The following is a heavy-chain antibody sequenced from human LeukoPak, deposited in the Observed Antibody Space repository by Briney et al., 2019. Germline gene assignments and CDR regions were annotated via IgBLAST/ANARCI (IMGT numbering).Heavy chain of an antibody. V-gene: IGHV3-72*01. CDR1: GFTFSDLY. J-gene: IGHJ4*02. CDR2: TRNEPNSYTT. D-gene: IGHD3-22*01. Sequence: PGGSLRLSCAASGFTFSDLYMDWVRQAPGKGLEWVGRTRNEPNSYTTEYAASVKGRFTISRDDSKNSLFLQMNSLKTEDTAVYYCVRDFYESSGSTYYFDYWGQGTLDTVSS. CDR3: VRDFYESSGSTYYFDY.